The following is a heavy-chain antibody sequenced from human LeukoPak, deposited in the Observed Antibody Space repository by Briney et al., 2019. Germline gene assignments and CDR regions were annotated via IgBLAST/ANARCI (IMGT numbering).Heavy chain of an antibody. D-gene: IGHD3-9*01. CDR2: IYYSGST. V-gene: IGHV4-39*01. CDR3: ARTYYDILTGYCY. Sequence: SETLSLTCTVSGGSISSSSYYWGWIRQPPGKGLERIGSIYYSGSTYYNPSLKSRVTISVDTSKNQFSLKLSSVTAADTAVYYCARTYYDILTGYCYWGQGTLVTVSS. CDR1: GGSISSSSYY. J-gene: IGHJ4*02.